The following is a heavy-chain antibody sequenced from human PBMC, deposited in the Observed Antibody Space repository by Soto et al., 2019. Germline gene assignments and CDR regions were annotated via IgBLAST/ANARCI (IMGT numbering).Heavy chain of an antibody. J-gene: IGHJ6*02. Sequence: GASVKVSCKASGYTFISYGVNWVRQASGQGLEWMGWISPYNDNTNYARKVQGRVTLTTDTSASTAYMELRSLTSDDTAVYYCARDKRPTFYYNGMDLWGQGTTVTVSS. CDR2: ISPYNDNT. CDR1: GYTFISYG. CDR3: ARDKRPTFYYNGMDL. V-gene: IGHV1-18*04.